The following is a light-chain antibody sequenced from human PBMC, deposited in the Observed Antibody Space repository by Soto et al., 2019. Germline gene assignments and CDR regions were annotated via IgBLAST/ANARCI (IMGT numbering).Light chain of an antibody. CDR3: QSYDSSTVV. J-gene: IGLJ2*01. Sequence: FMLTQPHSVSESPGKTVTISCTRSSGSIASKYVQWYQQRPGSSPTTVIYEDKQRPSGVPERFSGSIDSSSNSASLTISGLKTEDEADYYCQSYDSSTVVFGGGTQLTVL. CDR2: EDK. CDR1: SGSIASKY. V-gene: IGLV6-57*01.